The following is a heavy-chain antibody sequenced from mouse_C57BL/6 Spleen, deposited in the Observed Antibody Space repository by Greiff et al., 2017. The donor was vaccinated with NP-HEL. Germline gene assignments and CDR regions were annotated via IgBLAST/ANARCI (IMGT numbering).Heavy chain of an antibody. CDR2: INPNTGGT. CDR1: GYTFTDYN. J-gene: IGHJ4*01. Sequence: EVQLQQSGPELVKPGASVKIPCKASGYTFTDYNMDWVKQSHGKSLEWIGDINPNTGGTIYNQKFKGKATLPVDKSYSTAYMELHRLTSKDTAVYYCARSGNGNYVGYAMDYWGQGTSVTVSS. D-gene: IGHD2-1*01. V-gene: IGHV1-18*01. CDR3: ARSGNGNYVGYAMDY.